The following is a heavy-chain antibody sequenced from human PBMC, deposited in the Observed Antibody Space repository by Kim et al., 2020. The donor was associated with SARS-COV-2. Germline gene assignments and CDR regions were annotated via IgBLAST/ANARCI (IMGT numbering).Heavy chain of an antibody. V-gene: IGHV1-3*01. J-gene: IGHJ4*02. D-gene: IGHD3-9*01. CDR3: ATDILTGYYPYYFDY. CDR1: GYTFTSYA. Sequence: ASVKVSCKASGYTFTSYAMHWVRQAPGQRLEWMGWINAGNGNTKYSQKFQGRVTITRDTSASTAYMELSSLRSEDTAVYYCATDILTGYYPYYFDYWGQGTLVTVSS. CDR2: INAGNGNT.